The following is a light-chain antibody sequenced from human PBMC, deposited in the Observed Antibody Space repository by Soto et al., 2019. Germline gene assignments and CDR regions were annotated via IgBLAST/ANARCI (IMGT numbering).Light chain of an antibody. Sequence: DIQMTQSPSSLSASVGDRVTITCRASQSISSYLNWYQQKPWKAPKLLIYAASSLQSGVPSRFSGSGSGTDLTLTISSLQPEDCATYYCQQSYSTLWTFGQGTKVEIK. J-gene: IGKJ1*01. CDR1: QSISSY. V-gene: IGKV1-39*01. CDR2: AAS. CDR3: QQSYSTLWT.